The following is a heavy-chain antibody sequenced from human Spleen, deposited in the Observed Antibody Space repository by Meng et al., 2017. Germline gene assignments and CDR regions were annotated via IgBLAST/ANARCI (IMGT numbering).Heavy chain of an antibody. D-gene: IGHD2/OR15-2a*01. CDR2: ISGGDET. Sequence: GESLKISCAASGFSSSTYAMNWVRQAPGKGLEWVSAISGGDETYYADSVEGRFTVSRDISKNTVYLHVNSLRAEDTAVYYCARGNSLDFSPYLYHGMDFWGLGTTVTVSS. V-gene: IGHV3-23*01. J-gene: IGHJ6*02. CDR3: ARGNSLDFSPYLYHGMDF. CDR1: GFSSSTYA.